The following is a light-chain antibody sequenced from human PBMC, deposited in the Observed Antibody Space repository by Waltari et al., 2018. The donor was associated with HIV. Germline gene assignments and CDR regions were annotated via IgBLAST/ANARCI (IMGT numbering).Light chain of an antibody. V-gene: IGKV3-20*01. CDR3: QQYDRLLWT. CDR2: GAF. J-gene: IGKJ1*01. Sequence: EIVLTQSPGTLSLSPGERATLSCRASQSFNSKYLAWYQQKPGQAPRLLIYGAFNRATGIPDRFSGSGSGTDFTLTISRLEAEDFAVYYCQQYDRLLWTFGQGTKVEIK. CDR1: QSFNSKY.